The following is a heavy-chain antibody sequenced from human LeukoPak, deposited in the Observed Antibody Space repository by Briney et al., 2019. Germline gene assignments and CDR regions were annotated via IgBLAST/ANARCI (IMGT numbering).Heavy chain of an antibody. Sequence: GGSLRLSCAASGFTVSSYEMNWVRQAPGKGLEWVPYISSSGSTIYYADSVKGRFTISRDSAKNSLYLQMSSLRAEDTAVYYCARESSGNYYVGFDYWGQGTLVTVSS. CDR1: GFTVSSYE. V-gene: IGHV3-48*03. CDR3: ARESSGNYYVGFDY. D-gene: IGHD1-26*01. J-gene: IGHJ4*02. CDR2: ISSSGSTI.